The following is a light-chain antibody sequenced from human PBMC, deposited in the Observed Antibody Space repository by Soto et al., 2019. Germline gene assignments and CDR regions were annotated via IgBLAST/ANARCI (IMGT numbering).Light chain of an antibody. CDR3: QTWYSNRHMV. CDR1: SRHSSYI. V-gene: IGLV4-60*03. CDR2: LEGSGSY. J-gene: IGLJ2*01. Sequence: QAVVTQSSSASASLGSSVKLTCTLSSRHSSYIIAWHQQQPGTAPRYLMKLEGSGSYNSGSRVPARFSGSSSGADRYLTISDLQSEYEGDYYCQTWYSNRHMVFGGGTQATVL.